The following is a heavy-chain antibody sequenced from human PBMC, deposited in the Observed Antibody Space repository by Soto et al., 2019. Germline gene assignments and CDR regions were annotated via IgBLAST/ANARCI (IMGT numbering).Heavy chain of an antibody. CDR2: IYYSGST. CDR1: GGSVSSGSYY. D-gene: IGHD5-18*01. CDR3: ARPLYSYGPMDV. J-gene: IGHJ6*02. Sequence: QVQLQESGPGLVKPSETLSLTCTVSGGSVSSGSYYWSWIRQPPGKGLEWIGYIYYSGSTNYNPSLKSRVTISVDTSKNQFSLKLSSVTAADTALYYCARPLYSYGPMDVWGQGTTVTVSS. V-gene: IGHV4-61*01.